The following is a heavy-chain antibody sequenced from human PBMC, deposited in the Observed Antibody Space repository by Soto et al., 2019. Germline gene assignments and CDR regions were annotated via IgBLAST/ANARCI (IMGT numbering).Heavy chain of an antibody. V-gene: IGHV1-2*04. D-gene: IGHD4-17*01. Sequence: GSVKVCFKSSGYTFTGYYIHWVRQAAGQGLEWMGWINPNSGGTNYAQKFQGWVTMTRDTSISTAYMELSRLRSDDTAVYYCARDYGDYPWYYYGMDFWGQGTTVTVSS. CDR2: INPNSGGT. J-gene: IGHJ6*01. CDR1: GYTFTGYY. CDR3: ARDYGDYPWYYYGMDF.